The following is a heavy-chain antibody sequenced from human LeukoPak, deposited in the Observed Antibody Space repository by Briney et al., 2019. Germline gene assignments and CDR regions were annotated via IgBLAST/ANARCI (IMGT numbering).Heavy chain of an antibody. D-gene: IGHD3-10*01. J-gene: IGHJ4*02. CDR3: ARGLWEYYGSGSYFGY. Sequence: PSETLSLTCTVSGGSISSGSYYWSWIRQPAGKGLEWIGRIYTSGSTNYNPSLKSRVTISVDTSKNQFSLKLSSVTAADTAVYYCARGLWEYYGSGSYFGYWGQGTLVTVSS. CDR1: GGSISSGSYY. CDR2: IYTSGST. V-gene: IGHV4-61*02.